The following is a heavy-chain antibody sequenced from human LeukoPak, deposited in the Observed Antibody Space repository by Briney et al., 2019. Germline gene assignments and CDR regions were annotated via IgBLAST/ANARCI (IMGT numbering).Heavy chain of an antibody. J-gene: IGHJ4*02. CDR2: ISGSSDTT. D-gene: IGHD5-18*01. CDR3: ANREGGYTYDPFDY. V-gene: IGHV3-23*01. Sequence: PGGSLRLSCAASGFTFSTYAMSWVRQAPGRGLEWVSAISGSSDTTYYADSVKGRFTTSRDNSKNTLYLQMNSLRAEDTAVYYCANREGGYTYDPFDYWGQGTLVTLSS. CDR1: GFTFSTYA.